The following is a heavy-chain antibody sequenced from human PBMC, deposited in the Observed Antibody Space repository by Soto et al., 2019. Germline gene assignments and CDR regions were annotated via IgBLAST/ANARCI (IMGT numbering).Heavy chain of an antibody. J-gene: IGHJ4*02. D-gene: IGHD6-19*01. CDR1: GGSISSYY. CDR2: IYISGST. V-gene: IGHV4-4*07. Sequence: QMQLQESGPGLVKPSETLSLTCTVSGGSISSYYWSWIRKPAGKGLEWIGRIYISGSTNYNPSLKSRVTMSVDTSKEQFSLKLSSVTAADTAVYYCAKSGGYSSGWYYFDYWGQGTLVTVSS. CDR3: AKSGGYSSGWYYFDY.